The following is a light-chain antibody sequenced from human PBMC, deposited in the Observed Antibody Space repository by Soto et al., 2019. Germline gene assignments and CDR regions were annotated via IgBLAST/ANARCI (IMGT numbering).Light chain of an antibody. Sequence: SYELTQPPSVSVSPGQTASITCSGDKLGDKYACWYQQKPGQSPVLVIYQDSKRPSGIPERFPGSNSGNTATLTISGTQAMDEADYYCHAWDSSTYVVFGGGTKLTVL. J-gene: IGLJ2*01. CDR1: KLGDKY. CDR3: HAWDSSTYVV. CDR2: QDS. V-gene: IGLV3-1*01.